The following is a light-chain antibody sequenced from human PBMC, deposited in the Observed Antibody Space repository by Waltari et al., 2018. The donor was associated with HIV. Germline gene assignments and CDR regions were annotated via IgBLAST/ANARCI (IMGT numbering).Light chain of an antibody. CDR2: EVS. CDR3: SSYTSSSVL. Sequence: QSALTQPASVSGSPGQSITISCTGTSSDVGGYNYVSWYQQHPGKAPKLMIYEVSNRPSGVSNRFSGSKSGNTASLPISVLQAEDEADYYCSSYTSSSVLFGGGTKVTVL. J-gene: IGLJ2*01. CDR1: SSDVGGYNY. V-gene: IGLV2-14*01.